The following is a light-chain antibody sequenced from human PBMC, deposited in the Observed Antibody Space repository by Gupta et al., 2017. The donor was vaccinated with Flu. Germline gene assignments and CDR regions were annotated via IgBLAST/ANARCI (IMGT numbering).Light chain of an antibody. V-gene: IGKV1-6*01. CDR2: DAS. CDR3: LQDYNFPRT. CDR1: QGIRND. J-gene: IGKJ1*01. Sequence: AIQMTPSPSSLSASVGDRVTITCRASQGIRNDLGWYQQKPGKAPKLLIYDASSLESGVPSRFSGSGSGTEFTLTISSLQPEDFATYYCLQDYNFPRTFGQGTKVEIK.